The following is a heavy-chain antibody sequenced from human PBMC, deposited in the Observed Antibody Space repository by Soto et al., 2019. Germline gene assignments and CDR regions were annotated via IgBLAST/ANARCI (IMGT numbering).Heavy chain of an antibody. D-gene: IGHD2-8*01. CDR2: IYYSGST. CDR3: ARWPYATEDNWLDP. Sequence: PSEILSLTCTVSGGSISSYYSSWIRQPPGKGLEWIGYIYYSGSTNYNPSLKRRVTISVDTSKNQFSLKLSSVTAADTAVYYCARWPYATEDNWLDPWGQGTLVTVSS. V-gene: IGHV4-59*01. CDR1: GGSISSYY. J-gene: IGHJ5*02.